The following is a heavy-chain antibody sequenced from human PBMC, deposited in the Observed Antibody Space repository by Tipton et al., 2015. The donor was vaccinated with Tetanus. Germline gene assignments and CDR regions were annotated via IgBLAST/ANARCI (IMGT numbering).Heavy chain of an antibody. Sequence: SLRLSCAAFRFTFSHYSMTWVRQAPGKGLEWVSSISDSTDYIYYADSVKGRFTISRDNARNSLYLQMNSLRAEDTAMYYCARWTTYGSGWHIDYWGHGTLVTVSS. V-gene: IGHV3-21*01. CDR2: ISDSTDYI. CDR3: ARWTTYGSGWHIDY. CDR1: RFTFSHYS. D-gene: IGHD6-19*01. J-gene: IGHJ4*01.